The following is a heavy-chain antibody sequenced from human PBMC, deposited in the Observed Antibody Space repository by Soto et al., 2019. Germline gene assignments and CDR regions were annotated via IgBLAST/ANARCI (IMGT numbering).Heavy chain of an antibody. CDR1: GGSISSSNW. CDR3: ARVPPIYGDYERATIFDY. Sequence: KASETLSLTCTVSGGSISSSNWWSWVRQPPGKGLEWIGEIYHSGSTNYNPSLKSRVTISVDKSKNQFSLKLSSVTAADSAVYYCARVPPIYGDYERATIFDYWGRGTLVTVSS. CDR2: IYHSGST. D-gene: IGHD4-17*01. V-gene: IGHV4-4*02. J-gene: IGHJ4*02.